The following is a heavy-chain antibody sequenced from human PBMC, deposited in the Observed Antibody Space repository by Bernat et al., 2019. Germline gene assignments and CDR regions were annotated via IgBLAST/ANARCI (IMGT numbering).Heavy chain of an antibody. D-gene: IGHD6-19*01. V-gene: IGHV3-33*01. CDR3: ATSNGWNHFGDH. CDR2: IWYDGSNK. Sequence: QVQLVESGGGVVQPGRSLRLSCAASGFIFSRYGMHWVRQAPGKGLEWVAVIWYDGSNKYYGDSVKGRFTISRDDSKNTLYLQMSSLRAEETAVYYWATSNGWNHFGDHWGPGTLVSGSS. J-gene: IGHJ4*01. CDR1: GFIFSRYG.